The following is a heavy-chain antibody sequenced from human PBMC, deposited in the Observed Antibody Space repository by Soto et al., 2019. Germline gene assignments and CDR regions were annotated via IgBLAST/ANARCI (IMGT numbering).Heavy chain of an antibody. CDR2: INAGNSKT. V-gene: IGHV1-3*01. D-gene: IGHD3-22*01. J-gene: IGHJ5*02. CDR1: GYTFSGHS. CDR3: DGYILDP. Sequence: ASVKVSCKASGYTFSGHSIHWLRQAPGQRPEWLGWINAGNSKTYYSEKFEGRVTFTRDTVATTVNMELTSLTSEDTAYYDIDGYILDPWGQGTSVTVSS.